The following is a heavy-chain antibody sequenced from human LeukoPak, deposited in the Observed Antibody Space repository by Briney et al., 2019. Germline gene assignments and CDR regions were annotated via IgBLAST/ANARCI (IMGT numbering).Heavy chain of an antibody. V-gene: IGHV3-7*01. CDR2: IKQDGSEK. J-gene: IGHJ4*02. D-gene: IGHD6-19*01. CDR1: GFTLSTYW. Sequence: GRSLRLSCAASGFTLSTYWMTWVRQAPGKGLEWVANIKQDGSEKYYVDSVKGRFTISRDNAKKLLYLQMNSLRVEDTAVYYCARDRGSSGRLGRFDNWGQGTLVTVS. CDR3: ARDRGSSGRLGRFDN.